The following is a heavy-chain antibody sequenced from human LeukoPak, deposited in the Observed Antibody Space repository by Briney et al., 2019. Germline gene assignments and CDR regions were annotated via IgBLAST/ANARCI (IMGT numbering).Heavy chain of an antibody. V-gene: IGHV1-69*05. Sequence: SVKVSCKASGGTFSSYAISWVRQAPGQGLEWMGRIIPIYGTANYAQKFQGRVTITTDESTGTAYMELSSLRSEDTAVYYCARGPSGYSYGYTDCWGQGTLVTVSS. CDR1: GGTFSSYA. CDR2: IIPIYGTA. CDR3: ARGPSGYSYGYTDC. D-gene: IGHD5-18*01. J-gene: IGHJ4*02.